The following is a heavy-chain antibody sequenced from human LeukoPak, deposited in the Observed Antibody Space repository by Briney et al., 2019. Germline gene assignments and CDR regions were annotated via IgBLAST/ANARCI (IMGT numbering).Heavy chain of an antibody. CDR2: ISGSGGST. Sequence: GGSLRLSCAASGFTFSSYAMSWVRQAPGKGLEWVSAISGSGGSTYYADSAKGRFTISRDNSKNTLYLQMNSLRAEDTAVYYCAKDLYDFWSGYYTPWFDYWGQGTLVTVSS. V-gene: IGHV3-23*01. D-gene: IGHD3-3*01. CDR3: AKDLYDFWSGYYTPWFDY. J-gene: IGHJ4*02. CDR1: GFTFSSYA.